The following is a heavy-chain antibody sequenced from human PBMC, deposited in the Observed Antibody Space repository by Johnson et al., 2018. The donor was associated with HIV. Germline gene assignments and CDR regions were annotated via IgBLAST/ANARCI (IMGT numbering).Heavy chain of an antibody. CDR3: ARALGVGATADDAFDI. J-gene: IGHJ3*02. V-gene: IGHV3-30-3*01. CDR2: ISYDGSNE. Sequence: QVQLVESGGGVVQPGRSLRLSCAASGFTFRDYAMHWVRQAPGKGLEWVTVISYDGSNEYYADSVKGRFTISRDNSKKTLYLQMNSLRTEDTAVYYCARALGVGATADDAFDICGQGTMVTVSS. D-gene: IGHD1-26*01. CDR1: GFTFRDYA.